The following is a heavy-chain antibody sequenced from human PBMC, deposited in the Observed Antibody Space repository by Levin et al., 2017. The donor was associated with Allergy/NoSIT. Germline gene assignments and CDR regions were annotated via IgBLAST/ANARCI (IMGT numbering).Heavy chain of an antibody. CDR1: GGSISSSSYY. CDR2: IYYSGST. D-gene: IGHD3-10*01. V-gene: IGHV4-39*01. J-gene: IGHJ4*02. CDR3: ARLLWFGVPAFDY. Sequence: PSETLSLTCTVSGGSISSSSYYWGWIRQPPGKGLEWIGSIYYSGSTYYNPSLKSRVTISVDTSKNQFSLKLSSVTAADTAVYYCARLLWFGVPAFDYWGQGTLVTVSS.